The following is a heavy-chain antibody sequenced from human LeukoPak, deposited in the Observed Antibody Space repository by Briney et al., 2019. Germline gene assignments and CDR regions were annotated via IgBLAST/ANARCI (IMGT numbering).Heavy chain of an antibody. Sequence: GGSLRLSCAASGFTVSSNYMSWVRQAPGKGLEWVSVIYSGGSTYYADSVKGRFTISRDNSKNTLYLQMNSLRAEDTAVYYCARDREYYDSSGYYYHWGQGTLVTVSS. D-gene: IGHD3-22*01. CDR1: GFTVSSNY. CDR2: IYSGGST. J-gene: IGHJ4*02. V-gene: IGHV3-66*01. CDR3: ARDREYYDSSGYYYH.